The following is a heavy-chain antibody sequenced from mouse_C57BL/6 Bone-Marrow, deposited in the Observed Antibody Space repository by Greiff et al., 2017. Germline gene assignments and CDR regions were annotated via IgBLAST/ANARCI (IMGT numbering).Heavy chain of an antibody. J-gene: IGHJ1*03. D-gene: IGHD2-3*01. CDR2: IHPNSGST. V-gene: IGHV1-64*01. CDR1: GYTFTSYW. Sequence: VQLQQPGAELVKPGASVKLSCKASGYTFTSYWMHWVKQRPGQGLEWIGMIHPNSGSTNYNEKFKSKATLTVDKSSSTAYMQLSSLTSEDSAVYDCASHGYYRGWYVDVWCTGTTVTVSA. CDR3: ASHGYYRGWYVDV.